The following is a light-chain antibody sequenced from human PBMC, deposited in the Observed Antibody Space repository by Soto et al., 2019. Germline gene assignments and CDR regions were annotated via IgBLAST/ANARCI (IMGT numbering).Light chain of an antibody. CDR2: NTN. V-gene: IGLV8-61*01. CDR1: SGSVSSRYY. J-gene: IGLJ2*01. CDR3: VPYMGSDTHVV. Sequence: QTVVTQEPSFSVSPGGTVTLTCGLSSGSVSSRYYPSWYRQTPGQPPRTLIYNTNTRSSGVPERVSGSILGNKAALTITGAQADDDSDYYCVPYMGSDTHVVFGGGTKLTVL.